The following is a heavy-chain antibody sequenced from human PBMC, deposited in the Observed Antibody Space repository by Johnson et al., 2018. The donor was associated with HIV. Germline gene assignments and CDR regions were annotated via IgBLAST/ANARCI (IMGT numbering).Heavy chain of an antibody. CDR3: AKDRRHGWEVRGAFDI. J-gene: IGHJ3*02. CDR2: ISWNSGSI. CDR1: GFTFDDYA. D-gene: IGHD1-26*01. V-gene: IGHV3-9*01. Sequence: QLVESGGGLVQPGGSLRLSCAASGFTFDDYAMHWVRQAPGKGLEWVSGISWNSGSIGYADSVKGRFTISRDNAKNSLYLQMNSLRAEDTALYYCAKDRRHGWEVRGAFDIWGQGTMVTVSS.